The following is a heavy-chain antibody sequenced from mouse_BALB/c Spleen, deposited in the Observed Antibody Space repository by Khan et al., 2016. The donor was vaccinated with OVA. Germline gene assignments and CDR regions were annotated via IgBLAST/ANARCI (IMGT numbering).Heavy chain of an antibody. CDR1: GFTFSSYG. V-gene: IGHV5-17*02. CDR3: ATSYYYGYYFDY. D-gene: IGHD1-1*01. Sequence: EVQVVESGGGLVQPGGSRKLSCAASGFTFSSYGMHWVRQAPEKGLEWVTYISGDSSTIYYTDTVKGRFPISRDNTKNTLSLKMTSQMSEDPDMYYCATSYYYGYYFDYWGPGTTLTVSS. J-gene: IGHJ2*01. CDR2: ISGDSSTI.